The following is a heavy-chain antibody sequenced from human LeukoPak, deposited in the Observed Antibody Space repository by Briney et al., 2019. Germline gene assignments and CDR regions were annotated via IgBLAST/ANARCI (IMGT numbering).Heavy chain of an antibody. CDR1: GGSISSSNW. V-gene: IGHV4-4*02. CDR2: IYHSGTT. D-gene: IGHD3-3*01. Sequence: PSETLSLTCAVSGGSISSSNWWSWVRQPPGKGLEWIGEIYHSGTTYYNPSLKSRVTISIDTSRNQFSLRLRSATAADTAMYYCARDTHFLNHLVAKIDFWGQGTLVTVSS. J-gene: IGHJ4*02. CDR3: ARDTHFLNHLVAKIDF.